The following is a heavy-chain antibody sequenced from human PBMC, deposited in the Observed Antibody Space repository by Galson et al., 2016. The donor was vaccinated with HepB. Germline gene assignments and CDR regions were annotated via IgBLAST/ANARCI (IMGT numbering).Heavy chain of an antibody. Sequence: SLRLSCAASGFTFSSYAMVWVRQAPGKGLEWISAISGSDGSTYYADSVKGRFTISRDNSKNTLFLQMNSLRDEDTAVYFCARAAGDYGNDGFPNFDYWGQGTLVTVSS. CDR3: ARAAGDYGNDGFPNFDY. V-gene: IGHV3-23*01. J-gene: IGHJ4*02. CDR2: ISGSDGST. D-gene: IGHD4-17*01. CDR1: GFTFSSYA.